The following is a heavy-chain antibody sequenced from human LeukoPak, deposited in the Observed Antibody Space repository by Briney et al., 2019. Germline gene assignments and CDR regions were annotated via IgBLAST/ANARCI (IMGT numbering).Heavy chain of an antibody. CDR3: ARGEDSSGDYPAICDI. D-gene: IGHD3-22*01. Sequence: GESLKISWKGSGYSFTSYWISWGRQMPGKGLEWMGRIDPSDSYTNYSPSFQGHVTISADKSISTAYLQWSILKASDTAMYYCARGEDSSGDYPAICDIWGQGTMVTVSS. CDR2: IDPSDSYT. V-gene: IGHV5-10-1*01. CDR1: GYSFTSYW. J-gene: IGHJ3*02.